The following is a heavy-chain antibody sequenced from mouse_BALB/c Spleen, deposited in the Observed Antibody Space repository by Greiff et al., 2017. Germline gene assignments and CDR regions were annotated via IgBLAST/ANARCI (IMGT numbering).Heavy chain of an antibody. V-gene: IGHV5-4*02. CDR2: ISDGGSYT. J-gene: IGHJ4*01. CDR3: ARKGLGEAMDD. Sequence: EVHLVESGGGLVKPGGSLKLSCAASGFTFSDYYMYWVRQTPEKRLEWVATISDGGSYTYYPDSVKGRFTISRDNAKNNLYLQMSSLKSEDTAMYYCARKGLGEAMDDWGQGTSVTVSS. D-gene: IGHD3-1*01. CDR1: GFTFSDYY.